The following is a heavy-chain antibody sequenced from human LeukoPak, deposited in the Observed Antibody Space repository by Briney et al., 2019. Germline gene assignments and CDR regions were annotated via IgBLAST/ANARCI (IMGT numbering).Heavy chain of an antibody. CDR3: ANSYSSSSAFYFDY. CDR2: ISDSGSNT. V-gene: IGHV3-23*01. CDR1: GFSFNAYS. D-gene: IGHD6-6*01. J-gene: IGHJ4*02. Sequence: PGGSLRLSCAASGFSFNAYSMNWVRQTPGKGLEWVSSISDSGSNTYYADSVTGRFTISRDNSKNTVYLQLNSLRAEDTAIYYCANSYSSSSAFYFDYWGRGTLVTVSS.